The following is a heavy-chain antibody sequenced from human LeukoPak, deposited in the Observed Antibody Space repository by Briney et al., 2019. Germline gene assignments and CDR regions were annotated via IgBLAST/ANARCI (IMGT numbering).Heavy chain of an antibody. V-gene: IGHV4-59*01. CDR3: ARDHSDYPRVFDY. CDR2: FYYSVGT. J-gene: IGHJ4*02. CDR1: GGSISSYY. D-gene: IGHD3-22*01. Sequence: WETLSLTCMVSGGSISSYYWSWIRQPPGKGLEWIGFFYYSVGTNYNPSLNSAVTMSVDPSKNHFSLKLSSVTAADTAVYYCARDHSDYPRVFDYWGQGALVSASS.